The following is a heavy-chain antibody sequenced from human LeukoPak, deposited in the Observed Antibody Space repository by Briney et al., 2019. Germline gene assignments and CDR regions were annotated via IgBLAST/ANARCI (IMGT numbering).Heavy chain of an antibody. CDR2: INHSGST. CDR3: AGYGDYFHY. Sequence: MPSETLSLTCAVYGGSFSGYYWSWIRQPPGKGLEWIGEINHSGSTNYNPSLKSRVTISVDTSKNQFSLKLSSVTAADTAVYYCAGYGDYFHYWGQGTLVTVSS. D-gene: IGHD4-17*01. J-gene: IGHJ4*02. CDR1: GGSFSGYY. V-gene: IGHV4-34*01.